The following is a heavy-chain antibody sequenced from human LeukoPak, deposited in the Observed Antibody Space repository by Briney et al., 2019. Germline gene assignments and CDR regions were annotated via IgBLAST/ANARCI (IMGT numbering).Heavy chain of an antibody. CDR3: AREDSSGYYAWFDP. CDR2: IWYDGSNK. Sequence: QPGRSLRLSCAASGFTFSSCGMHWVRQAPGKGLEWVAVIWYDGSNKYYADSVKGRFTISRDNSKNTLYLQMNSLRAEDTAVYYCAREDSSGYYAWFDPWGQGTLVTVSS. V-gene: IGHV3-33*01. D-gene: IGHD3-22*01. J-gene: IGHJ5*02. CDR1: GFTFSSCG.